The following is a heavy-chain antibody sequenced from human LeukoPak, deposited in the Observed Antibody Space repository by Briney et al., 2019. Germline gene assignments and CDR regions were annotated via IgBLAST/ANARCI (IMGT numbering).Heavy chain of an antibody. CDR2: MSSSSNTR. Sequence: PGGSLRLSCAVSGFTFSTYNMMRVRQAPGKGLEWVSYMSSSSNTRYYADSVKGRFTISRDNAKNSLYLQMNSLRDEDTAVYYCARGTGTNVLRPFDYWGQGTLVNVSS. V-gene: IGHV3-48*02. J-gene: IGHJ4*02. D-gene: IGHD2/OR15-2a*01. CDR3: ARGTGTNVLRPFDY. CDR1: GFTFSTYN.